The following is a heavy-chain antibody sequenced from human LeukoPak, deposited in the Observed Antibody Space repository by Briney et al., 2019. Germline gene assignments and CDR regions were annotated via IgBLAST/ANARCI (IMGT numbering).Heavy chain of an antibody. J-gene: IGHJ4*02. CDR2: IWYDGSNK. CDR1: GFTFSSYG. Sequence: GRSLRLSCAASGFTFSSYGMHWVREAPGKGLGWMAVIWYDGSNKYYADSVKGRFTISRDNSKNTLYLQMNSLRAEDTAVFYCARGGSGSYVYYFDYWGQGTLVTVSS. CDR3: ARGGSGSYVYYFDY. V-gene: IGHV3-33*01. D-gene: IGHD3-10*01.